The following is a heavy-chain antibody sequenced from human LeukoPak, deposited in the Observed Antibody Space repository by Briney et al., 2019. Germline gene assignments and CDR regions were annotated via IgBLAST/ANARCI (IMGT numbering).Heavy chain of an antibody. CDR3: ARDSTAVGGAFDC. V-gene: IGHV3-48*01. Sequence: PGGSLRLSCAASGFTFSTYGMNWVRQAPGRGLEWLPYISSTSSTIYYTDSVKGRFTISRDSAKKSLYLQMNSLRAEDTAVYYCARDSTAVGGAFDCWGQGTLVTVSS. D-gene: IGHD6-13*01. CDR1: GFTFSTYG. J-gene: IGHJ4*02. CDR2: ISSTSSTI.